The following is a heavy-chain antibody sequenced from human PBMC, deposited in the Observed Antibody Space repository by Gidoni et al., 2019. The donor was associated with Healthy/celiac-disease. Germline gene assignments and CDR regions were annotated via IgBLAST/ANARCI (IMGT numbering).Heavy chain of an antibody. CDR1: GFTFSSFG. CDR2: ISYDGSNK. V-gene: IGHV3-30*18. Sequence: QVQLVESGGGVVQPGRSLRSSCAASGFTFSSFGLHWVRQAPGKGLEWVAVISYDGSNKYYASSVKVRFSISIDNSKNTLYLQMNSLRAEDTAVYYCAKVRPWGFRELLSGGFDYWGQGTLVTVSS. J-gene: IGHJ4*02. D-gene: IGHD3-10*01. CDR3: AKVRPWGFRELLSGGFDY.